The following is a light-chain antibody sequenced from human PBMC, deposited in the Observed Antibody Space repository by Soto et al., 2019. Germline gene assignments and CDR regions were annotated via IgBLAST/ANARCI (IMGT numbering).Light chain of an antibody. J-gene: IGLJ2*01. CDR3: SSYTSSSTLVV. V-gene: IGLV2-14*01. Sequence: QSVLTQPASVSGSPGQSITISCTGTSSDVGGYNYVSWYQQHPGKAPKLMIYEVSNRPSGVSTRFSGSRSGNTASLTISGLQADDEADYYCSSYTSSSTLVVFGGGTKLTVL. CDR2: EVS. CDR1: SSDVGGYNY.